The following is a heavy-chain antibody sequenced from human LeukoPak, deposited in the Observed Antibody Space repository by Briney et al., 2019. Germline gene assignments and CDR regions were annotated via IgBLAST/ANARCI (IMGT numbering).Heavy chain of an antibody. Sequence: GSLRLSCAASGFTFSSYSTNWVRQAPGKGLEWIGSIYYSGSTYYNPSLKSRVTISVDTSKNQFSLKLSSVTAADTAVYYCARHWATVRCFDYWGQGTLVTVSS. J-gene: IGHJ4*02. CDR2: IYYSGST. D-gene: IGHD4-17*01. CDR1: GFTFSSYSTN. CDR3: ARHWATVRCFDY. V-gene: IGHV4-39*01.